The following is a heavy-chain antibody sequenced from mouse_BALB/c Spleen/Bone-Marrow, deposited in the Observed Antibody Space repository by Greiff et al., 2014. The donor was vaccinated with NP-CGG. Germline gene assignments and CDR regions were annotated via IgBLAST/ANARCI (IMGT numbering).Heavy chain of an antibody. CDR2: ISSGGSYT. J-gene: IGHJ1*01. CDR3: ARQDYYGSSPHWYFDV. CDR1: GFTFSSYA. V-gene: IGHV5-9-3*01. D-gene: IGHD1-1*01. Sequence: DVKLVESGGGLVKPGGSLKLSCAASGFTFSSYAMSWVRQTPEKRLEWVATISSGGSYTYYADSVKGRFTISRDTAKNTLYLQMSSLRSEDTAIYYCARQDYYGSSPHWYFDVWGAGTTDTVSS.